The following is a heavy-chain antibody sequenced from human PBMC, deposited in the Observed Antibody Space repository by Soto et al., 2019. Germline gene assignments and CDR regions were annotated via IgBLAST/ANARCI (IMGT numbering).Heavy chain of an antibody. D-gene: IGHD3-16*01. CDR1: GYTFTSYA. J-gene: IGHJ6*03. Sequence: QVQLVQSGAEVKKPGASVKVSCKASGYTFTSYAMHWVRRAPGQRLEWMGWINAGNGNTKYSQKFQGRVTITRDTSASTAYMELSSLRSEDTAVYYCARGGAGGSRNYYYYMDVWGKGTTVTVSS. CDR3: ARGGAGGSRNYYYYMDV. CDR2: INAGNGNT. V-gene: IGHV1-3*01.